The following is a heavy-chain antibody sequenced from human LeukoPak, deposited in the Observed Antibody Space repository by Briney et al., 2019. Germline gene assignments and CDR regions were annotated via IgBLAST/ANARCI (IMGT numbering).Heavy chain of an antibody. J-gene: IGHJ4*02. CDR1: GYTFSSYS. CDR2: ISVRSNYI. Sequence: GGSLRLSCAASGYTFSSYSINWVRQAPGKGLEWVSSISVRSNYIYYADSVRGRFTISRDDAGDSLFLQMNSLRAEDTAVYFCVRLRRNSDRSGYYYYYDYWGQGTLVTVSS. D-gene: IGHD3-22*01. V-gene: IGHV3-21*01. CDR3: VRLRRNSDRSGYYYYYDY.